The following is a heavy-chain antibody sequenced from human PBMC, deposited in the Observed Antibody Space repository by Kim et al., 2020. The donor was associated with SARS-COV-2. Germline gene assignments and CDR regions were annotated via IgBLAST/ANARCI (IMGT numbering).Heavy chain of an antibody. J-gene: IGHJ4*02. V-gene: IGHV3-15*01. CDR3: TSYRRDGCNHGFEY. D-gene: IGHD3-16*02. Sequence: AAPVKGRFTISRDDSKNILYLQMSSLRIEDAGVYYCTSYRRDGCNHGFEYWGQGILVTVSS.